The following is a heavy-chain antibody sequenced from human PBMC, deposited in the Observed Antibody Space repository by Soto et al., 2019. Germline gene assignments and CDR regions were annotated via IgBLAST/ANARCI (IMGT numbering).Heavy chain of an antibody. CDR1: GFTFSSYA. V-gene: IGHV3-23*01. D-gene: IGHD6-13*01. CDR2: ISGDGGST. J-gene: IGHJ4*02. Sequence: GGSLRLSCAASGFTFSSYAMSWVRQAPGKGLEWVSAISGDGGSTYYADSVKGRFTISRDNSKNTLYLQMDSLRAEDTAVYYCAKKPGYSSSWYVTFDYWGQGTLVTVSS. CDR3: AKKPGYSSSWYVTFDY.